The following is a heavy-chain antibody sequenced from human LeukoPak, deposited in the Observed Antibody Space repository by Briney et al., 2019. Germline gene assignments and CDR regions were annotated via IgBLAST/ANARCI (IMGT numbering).Heavy chain of an antibody. CDR2: IKEDGRQK. Sequence: GGSLRLSCVASGFTFSSYWMTGVRQAPGKGLEWVANIKEDGRQKHYLASVKGRFTISRDNAKNSLYLQMNSLRVEDTAVYYCARDTSGWNDYWGQGTLVTVSS. J-gene: IGHJ4*02. D-gene: IGHD2-8*01. CDR1: GFTFSSYW. CDR3: ARDTSGWNDY. V-gene: IGHV3-7*01.